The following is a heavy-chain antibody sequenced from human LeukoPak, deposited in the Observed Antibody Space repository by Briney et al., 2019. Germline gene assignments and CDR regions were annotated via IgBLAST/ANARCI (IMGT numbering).Heavy chain of an antibody. D-gene: IGHD6-13*01. CDR1: GFTFSTYA. V-gene: IGHV3-23*01. CDR2: ISGSGGST. J-gene: IGHJ4*02. Sequence: PGGSLRLSCAASGFTFSTYAMSWVRQAPGKGLEWVSGISGSGGSTYYADSVKGRFTISRDNSKNTLYLQMNSLRVEDTAVYYCARETIAAAGSFSDYWGQGTLVTVSS. CDR3: ARETIAAAGSFSDY.